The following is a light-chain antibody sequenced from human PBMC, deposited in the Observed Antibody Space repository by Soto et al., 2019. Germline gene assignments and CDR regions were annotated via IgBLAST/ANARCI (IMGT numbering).Light chain of an antibody. CDR2: DAS. V-gene: IGKV3-15*01. Sequence: EIVMTQSPATLSVSPGERATLSCWASQNIRSNLAWYQQKPGQAPRLLIHDASTRATGIPARFSGSGSGTEFILTISSLQSEDSAIYYCQQYNQWPPWTFDQGTKVEI. CDR3: QQYNQWPPWT. J-gene: IGKJ1*01. CDR1: QNIRSN.